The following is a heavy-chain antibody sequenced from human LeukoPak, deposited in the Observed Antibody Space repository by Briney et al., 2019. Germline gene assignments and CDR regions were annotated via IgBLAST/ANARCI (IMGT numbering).Heavy chain of an antibody. V-gene: IGHV3-9*01. Sequence: GGSLRLSCAAAGFAFDDYAMHWVRQAPGKGLEWVSGISWNSGSIGYADSVKGRFTISRDNAKNSLYLLTNSLRAEDTALYYCAKDGGTYYYDSSCYSYFDYWGQGTLVTVSS. CDR3: AKDGGTYYYDSSCYSYFDY. J-gene: IGHJ4*02. D-gene: IGHD3-22*01. CDR1: GFAFDDYA. CDR2: ISWNSGSI.